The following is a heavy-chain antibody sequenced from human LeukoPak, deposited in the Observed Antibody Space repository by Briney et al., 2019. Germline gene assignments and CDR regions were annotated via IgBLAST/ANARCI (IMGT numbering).Heavy chain of an antibody. D-gene: IGHD3-10*01. CDR2: IRSKAYGGTT. CDR1: GFTFGDYA. J-gene: IGHJ4*02. V-gene: IGHV3-49*04. CDR3: TRVGGADWELNCFDY. Sequence: GGSLRLSCTASGFTFGDYAMSWVRQAPGKGLEWVGFIRSKAYGGTTEYAASVKGRFTISRDDSKSIAYLQMNSLKTEETAVYYCTRVGGADWELNCFDYWGKGPLSPSPQ.